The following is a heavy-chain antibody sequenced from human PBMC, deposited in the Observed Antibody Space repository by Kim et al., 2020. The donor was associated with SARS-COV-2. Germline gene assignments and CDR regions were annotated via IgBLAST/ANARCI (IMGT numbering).Heavy chain of an antibody. V-gene: IGHV1-3*01. CDR3: ASSYCSSTSCNLYYYYYGMDV. CDR2: INAGNGNT. D-gene: IGHD2-2*01. CDR1: GYTFTSYA. Sequence: ASVKVSCKASGYTFTSYAMHWVRQAPGQRLEWMGWINAGNGNTKYSQKFQGRVTITRDTSASTAYMELSSLRSEDTAVYYCASSYCSSTSCNLYYYYYGMDVWGQGTTVTVSS. J-gene: IGHJ6*02.